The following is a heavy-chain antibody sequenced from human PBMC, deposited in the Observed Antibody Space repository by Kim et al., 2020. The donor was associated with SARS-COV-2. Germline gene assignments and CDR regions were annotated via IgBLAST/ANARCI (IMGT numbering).Heavy chain of an antibody. CDR1: GGSFSGYY. CDR3: ARATNEGYCSGGSCYGGKFDP. V-gene: IGHV4-34*01. J-gene: IGHJ5*02. D-gene: IGHD2-15*01. CDR2: INHSGST. Sequence: SETLSLTCAVYGGSFSGYYWSWIRQPPGKGLEWIGEINHSGSTNYNPSLKSRVTISVDTSKNQFSLKLSSVTAADTAVYYCARATNEGYCSGGSCYGGKFDPWGQGTLVTVSS.